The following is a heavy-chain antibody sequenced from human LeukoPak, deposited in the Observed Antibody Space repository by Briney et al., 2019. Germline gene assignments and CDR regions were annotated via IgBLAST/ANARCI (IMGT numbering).Heavy chain of an antibody. CDR1: GFTFSSYW. CDR3: AGIYDSWYYFDY. CDR2: IKQDGSEK. V-gene: IGHV3-7*03. Sequence: PGGSLRLSCAASGFTFSSYWMSWVRQAPGKGLEWVANIKQDGSEKYYVDSVEGRFTISRDNAKSSLYLQMNSLRAEDTAVYYCAGIYDSWYYFDYWGQGTLVTVSS. D-gene: IGHD6-13*01. J-gene: IGHJ4*02.